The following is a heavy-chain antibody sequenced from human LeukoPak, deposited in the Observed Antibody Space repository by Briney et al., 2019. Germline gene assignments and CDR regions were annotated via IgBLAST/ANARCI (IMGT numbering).Heavy chain of an antibody. CDR3: AKDSHSGCDYVTY. CDR2: IKQDGSEK. Sequence: PGGSLRLSCAASGFTFSSYWMSWVRQAPGKGLEWVANIKQDGSEKYYVDSVKGRFTISRDNAKNSLYLQMNSLRAEDTAVYYCAKDSHSGCDYVTYWGQGTLVTVSS. J-gene: IGHJ4*02. CDR1: GFTFSSYW. V-gene: IGHV3-7*03. D-gene: IGHD5-12*01.